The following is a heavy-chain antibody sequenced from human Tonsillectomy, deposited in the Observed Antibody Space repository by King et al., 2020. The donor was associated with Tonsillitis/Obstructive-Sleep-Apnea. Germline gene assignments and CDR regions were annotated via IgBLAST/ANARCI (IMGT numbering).Heavy chain of an antibody. Sequence: QLVQSGAEVKKPGESLKISCKASGYNFLNYWIAWVRQMPGKGLEWMGHIFPDDSDAKYSPSFQVQVTMSADKSIRTAYLQWNSLNASATALYYGSRRTCVSFTGDSLDHGGQGTLVTVSS. J-gene: IGHJ5*02. V-gene: IGHV5-51*03. CDR2: IFPDDSDA. CDR3: SRRTCVSFTGDSLDH. CDR1: GYNFLNYW. D-gene: IGHD2-21*01.